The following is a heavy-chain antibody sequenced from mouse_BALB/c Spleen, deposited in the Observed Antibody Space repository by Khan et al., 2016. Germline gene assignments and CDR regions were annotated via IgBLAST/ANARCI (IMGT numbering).Heavy chain of an antibody. CDR3: ARGAS. V-gene: IGHV1-9*01. J-gene: IGHJ3*01. CDR2: ILPGTDRT. Sequence: QVQLQQSGAELMKPGASVKISCKASGYTFSRYWIEWIKERPGHGLEWIGEILPGTDRTNYNDKFKGKAAFTAESSSSTAYIQLNSLTAEDSAVYYCARGASWGQGTLVTVSA. CDR1: GYTFSRYW.